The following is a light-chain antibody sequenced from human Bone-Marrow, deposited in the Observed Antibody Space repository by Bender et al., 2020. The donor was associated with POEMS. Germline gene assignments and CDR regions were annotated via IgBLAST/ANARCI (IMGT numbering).Light chain of an antibody. J-gene: IGLJ1*01. CDR1: SSDIGIYNL. Sequence: QSALTQPASMSGSPGQSITISCTGTSSDIGIYNLVSWYQQLPGKAPKLLIYDVTRRPSGVSNRFSGAKSGNTASLTISGLQAEDEADYYCCSYAGSYTYVFGTGTKVTVL. CDR2: DVT. V-gene: IGLV2-23*02. CDR3: CSYAGSYTYV.